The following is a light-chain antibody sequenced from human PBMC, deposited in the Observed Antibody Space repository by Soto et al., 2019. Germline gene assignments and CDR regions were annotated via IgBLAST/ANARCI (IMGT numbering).Light chain of an antibody. CDR3: QQYGSSPPLT. Sequence: EIVLTQSPATLSLSAGERATLSCRASQSVSTSLAWYQHKPGQAPRLLIYGASSRATGIPDRFSGSGSGTDFTLTISRLEPEDFAVYYCQQYGSSPPLTFGGGTKVEIK. CDR2: GAS. CDR1: QSVSTS. J-gene: IGKJ4*01. V-gene: IGKV3-20*01.